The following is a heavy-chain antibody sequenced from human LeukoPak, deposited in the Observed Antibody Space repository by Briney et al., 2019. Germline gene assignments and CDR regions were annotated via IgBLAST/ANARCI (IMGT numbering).Heavy chain of an antibody. CDR2: INPNSGGT. V-gene: IGHV1-2*02. CDR3: ARGGYCSSTSCYPFDDY. Sequence: GASVKVSCKASGGTFSSYAISWVRQAPGQGLEWMGWINPNSGGTNYAQKFQGRVTMTRDTSISTAYMELSRLRSDDTAVYYCARGGYCSSTSCYPFDDYWGQGTLVTVSS. D-gene: IGHD2-2*01. J-gene: IGHJ4*02. CDR1: GGTFSSYA.